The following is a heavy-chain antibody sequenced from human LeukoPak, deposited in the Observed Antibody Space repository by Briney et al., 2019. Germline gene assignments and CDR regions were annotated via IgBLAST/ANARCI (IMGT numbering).Heavy chain of an antibody. CDR3: ARLPDDYGDYKYFQH. V-gene: IGHV3-7*01. J-gene: IGHJ1*01. CDR2: IKQDGSEK. D-gene: IGHD4-17*01. Sequence: QAGGSLRLSCAASGFTFDDYGMSWVRQAPGKGLEWVANIKQDGSEKYYVDSVKGRFTISRDNVKNSLYLQMNSLRAEDTAVYYCARLPDDYGDYKYFQHWGQGTLVTVSS. CDR1: GFTFDDYG.